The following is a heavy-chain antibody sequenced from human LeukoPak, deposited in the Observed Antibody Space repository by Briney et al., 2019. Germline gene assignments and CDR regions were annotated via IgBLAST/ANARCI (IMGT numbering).Heavy chain of an antibody. Sequence: GASVKVSCKASGYTFTNYYMHWVRQAPGQGLEWMGIINPSGGSTSYAQKFRGRVTMTRDTFTSTVYMELSSLRSEDTAVYYCARDKGDLQTQQLVRTDLLDYWGQGTLVTVSS. V-gene: IGHV1-46*01. CDR3: ARDKGDLQTQQLVRTDLLDY. D-gene: IGHD6-13*01. CDR2: INPSGGST. CDR1: GYTFTNYY. J-gene: IGHJ4*02.